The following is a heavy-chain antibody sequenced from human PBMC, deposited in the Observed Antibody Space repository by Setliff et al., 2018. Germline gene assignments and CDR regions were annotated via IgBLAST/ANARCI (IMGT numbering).Heavy chain of an antibody. Sequence: GGSLRLSCTTSGFTFGDYAMTWVRQAPGKGLEWVGLIRSKAYGGTTEYAASVKGRFTFSRDDSKSIAYLQMSSLQTEDTALYYCAKSDKQLVRGGPDYWGQGTLVTVSS. V-gene: IGHV3-49*04. J-gene: IGHJ4*02. CDR1: GFTFGDYA. CDR2: IRSKAYGGTT. D-gene: IGHD6-6*01. CDR3: AKSDKQLVRGGPDY.